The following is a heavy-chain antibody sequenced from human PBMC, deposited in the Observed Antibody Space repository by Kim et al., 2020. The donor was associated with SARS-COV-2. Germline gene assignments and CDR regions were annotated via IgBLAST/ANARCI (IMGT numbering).Heavy chain of an antibody. V-gene: IGHV4-61*01. J-gene: IGHJ4*02. CDR2: IYYSGST. Sequence: SETLSLTCTVSGGSVSSGSYYWSWIRQPPGKGLEWIGYIYYSGSTNYNPSLKSRVTISVDTSKNQFSLKLSSVTAADTAVYYCASTGGAAGIVDYWGQGTLVTVSS. CDR3: ASTGGAAGIVDY. D-gene: IGHD6-13*01. CDR1: GGSVSSGSYY.